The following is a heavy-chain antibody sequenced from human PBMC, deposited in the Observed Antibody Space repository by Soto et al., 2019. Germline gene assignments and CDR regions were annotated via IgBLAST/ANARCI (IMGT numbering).Heavy chain of an antibody. Sequence: EVQLLESGGGLVQPGGSLRVSCVGSGFSFRDYGMNWVRQAPGKGLEWVSYISRSGDAIYYTGSLKGRFTISRDNAKNSLYLQMNSLRAEDTAVYYCARDPTDYFDTTGFYRGLGWYFDLWGRGTLVTVSS. J-gene: IGHJ2*01. CDR3: ARDPTDYFDTTGFYRGLGWYFDL. V-gene: IGHV3-48*03. D-gene: IGHD3-22*01. CDR2: ISRSGDAI. CDR1: GFSFRDYG.